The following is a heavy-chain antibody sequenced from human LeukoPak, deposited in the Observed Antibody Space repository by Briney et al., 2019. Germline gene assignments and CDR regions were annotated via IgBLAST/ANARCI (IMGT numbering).Heavy chain of an antibody. CDR2: IWYDGSNK. Sequence: GRSLRLSCAASGFTFSSYGMHWVRQAPGEGLEWVAVIWYDGSNKYYADSVKGRFTISRDNSKNTLYLQMNSLRAEDTAVYYCASGGGGYYQYFDYWGQGTLVTVSS. J-gene: IGHJ4*02. CDR3: ASGGGGYYQYFDY. CDR1: GFTFSSYG. D-gene: IGHD3-22*01. V-gene: IGHV3-33*01.